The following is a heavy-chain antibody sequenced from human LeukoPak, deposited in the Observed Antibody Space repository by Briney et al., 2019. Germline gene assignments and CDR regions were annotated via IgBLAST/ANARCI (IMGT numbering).Heavy chain of an antibody. CDR3: GKDLRYGSGSHDAFDI. CDR1: GFTFGSYA. Sequence: GSLRLSCAASGFTFGSYAMSWVRQAPGKGLEWVSALTGSGGSTYYADSVKGRFTISRDNSKNTLYLQMNSLRAEDTAVYYCGKDLRYGSGSHDAFDIWGQGTMVTVSS. V-gene: IGHV3-23*01. D-gene: IGHD3-10*01. J-gene: IGHJ3*02. CDR2: LTGSGGST.